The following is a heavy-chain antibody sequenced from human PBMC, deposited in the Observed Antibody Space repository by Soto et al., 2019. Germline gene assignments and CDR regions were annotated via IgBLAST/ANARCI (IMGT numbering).Heavy chain of an antibody. V-gene: IGHV3-21*01. D-gene: IGHD3-16*01. CDR2: ISSSSRDI. J-gene: IGHJ6*02. Sequence: GGSLRLACAASGFIFSTYTINWVRQAPGKGLEWVASISSSSRDIFYADSVKARFTISRDNANSSVDLQMNSLRVGDTAIYYCARGSWGGDGIDVWGQGTTVTVSS. CDR3: ARGSWGGDGIDV. CDR1: GFIFSTYT.